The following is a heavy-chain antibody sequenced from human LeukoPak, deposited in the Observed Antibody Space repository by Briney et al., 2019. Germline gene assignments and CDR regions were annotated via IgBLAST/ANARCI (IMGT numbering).Heavy chain of an antibody. V-gene: IGHV1-2*02. CDR2: MNPNSGGT. Sequence: ASVKVSCKASGYTFTGYYMHWVRQAPGQGLEWMGWMNPNSGGTNYAQKFQGRVTMTRDTSISTAYMELSRLRSDDTAVYYCARDTHYYDSSGYGRIDYWGQGTLVTVSS. CDR3: ARDTHYYDSSGYGRIDY. D-gene: IGHD3-22*01. CDR1: GYTFTGYY. J-gene: IGHJ4*02.